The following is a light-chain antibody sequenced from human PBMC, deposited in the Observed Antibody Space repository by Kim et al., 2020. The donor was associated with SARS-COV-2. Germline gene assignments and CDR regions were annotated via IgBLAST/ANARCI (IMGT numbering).Light chain of an antibody. CDR2: GAF. CDR1: QSVSSN. CDR3: QQYNSWPSRVYT. Sequence: PGERATLSCRASQSVSSNLAWYQQKPGQAPRLLIYGAFTRATGIPARFSGSGSGTEFTLTISSLQSEDCAVYYCQQYNSWPSRVYTFGQGTKLEI. V-gene: IGKV3-15*01. J-gene: IGKJ2*01.